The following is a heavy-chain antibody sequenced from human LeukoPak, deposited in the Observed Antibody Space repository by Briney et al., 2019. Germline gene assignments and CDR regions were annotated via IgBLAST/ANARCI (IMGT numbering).Heavy chain of an antibody. V-gene: IGHV1-2*02. CDR3: ARDKSWDY. J-gene: IGHJ4*02. CDR2: INPNSGGT. CDR1: GYTFTAHY. Sequence: GASVKVSCKTSGYTFTAHYIHWVRQAPGQGLEWMGWINPNSGGTNYAQNFQGRVTMTRDTSISTAYMELSRLRSDDTAVYYCARDKSWDYWGQGTLVTVSS.